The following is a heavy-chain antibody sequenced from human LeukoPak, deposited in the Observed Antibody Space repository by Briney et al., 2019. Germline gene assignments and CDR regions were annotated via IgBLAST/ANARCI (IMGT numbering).Heavy chain of an antibody. Sequence: PGGSLRLSCVDSGFSFNNYAMTWVRQAPGKGLEWVSVISGSGAITYYADSVKGRFTISRDNAKSTVYLQMNSLTAEDTAVYYCARDGGASTPFDYWGQGTLVTVSS. CDR3: ARDGGASTPFDY. D-gene: IGHD2-15*01. CDR2: ISGSGAIT. CDR1: GFSFNNYA. J-gene: IGHJ4*02. V-gene: IGHV3-23*01.